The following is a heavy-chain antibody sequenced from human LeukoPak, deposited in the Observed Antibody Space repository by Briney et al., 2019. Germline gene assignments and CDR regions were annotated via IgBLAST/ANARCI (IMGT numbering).Heavy chain of an antibody. V-gene: IGHV3-11*06. CDR2: ISSSSSYT. D-gene: IGHD6-19*01. Sequence: GGSLRLSCAASGFTFSDYYMSWIRQAPGKGLEWVSYISSSSSYTNYADSVKGRFTISRDNAKNSLYLQMNSLRAEDTAVYYCARAYSSGWYGDYWGQGTLVTVS. J-gene: IGHJ4*02. CDR3: ARAYSSGWYGDY. CDR1: GFTFSDYY.